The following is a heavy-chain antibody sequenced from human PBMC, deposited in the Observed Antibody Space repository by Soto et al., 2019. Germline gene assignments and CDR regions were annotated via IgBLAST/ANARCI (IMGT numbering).Heavy chain of an antibody. CDR2: ISSTTNYI. CDR1: GFTFTRYS. J-gene: IGHJ4*02. Sequence: GGSLRLSCAASGFTFTRYSMNWVRQAPGKGLEWVSSISSTTNYIYYADSMKGRFTVSRDNAKNSVYLDMNSRSAEDTAVYYCARESEDLTSNFDYWGQGTLVTV. V-gene: IGHV3-21*01. CDR3: ARESEDLTSNFDY.